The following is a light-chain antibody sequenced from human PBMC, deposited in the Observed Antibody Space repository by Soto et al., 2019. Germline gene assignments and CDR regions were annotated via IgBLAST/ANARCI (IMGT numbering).Light chain of an antibody. CDR1: QSISSY. CDR3: QQSYSTPRT. V-gene: IGKV1-39*01. CDR2: AAS. J-gene: IGKJ1*01. Sequence: DIQMTQSPSSLSASVGYRSTITCRASQSISSYLNWYQQKPGKAPKLLIYAASSLQSGVPSRFSGSGSGTDFTLTISSLQPEDFATYYCQQSYSTPRTFGQGTTGDIK.